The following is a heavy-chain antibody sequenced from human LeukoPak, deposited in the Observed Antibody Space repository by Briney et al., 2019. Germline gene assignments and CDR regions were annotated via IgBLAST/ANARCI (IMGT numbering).Heavy chain of an antibody. CDR1: GFTFSSYS. D-gene: IGHD6-19*01. CDR2: ISSSSSYI. Sequence: GGSLRLSCAASGFTFSSYSMNWVRQAPGKGLEWVSSISSSSSYIYYADSVKGRFTISRDNAKTSLYLQMNSLRAEDTAVYYCARDTAVAGPGGYWGQGTLVTVSS. J-gene: IGHJ4*02. CDR3: ARDTAVAGPGGY. V-gene: IGHV3-21*01.